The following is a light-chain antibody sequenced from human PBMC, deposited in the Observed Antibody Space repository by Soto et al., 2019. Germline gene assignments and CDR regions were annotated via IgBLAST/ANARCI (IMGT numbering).Light chain of an antibody. V-gene: IGLV2-14*01. CDR3: SSYTSRGVV. CDR2: DVS. CDR1: SSDVGGYNY. Sequence: QSVLTQPASVSGSPGQSITISCTGTSSDVGGYNYVSWYQQHPGKAPKLMIYDVSNRPSGVSNRFSGSKSGNTASLTISGLQAEDEADYYCSSYTSRGVVFGGGTKVTVL. J-gene: IGLJ2*01.